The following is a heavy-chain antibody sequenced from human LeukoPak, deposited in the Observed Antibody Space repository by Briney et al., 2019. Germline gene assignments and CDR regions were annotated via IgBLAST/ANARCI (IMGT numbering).Heavy chain of an antibody. J-gene: IGHJ4*02. D-gene: IGHD4-17*01. CDR1: GFTFSSYA. CDR2: ISYDGSNK. CDR3: ARDPKDYGDYHFDY. Sequence: PGGSLRLSCAASGFTFSSYAMHWVRQAPGKGLEWVAVISYDGSNKYYADSVKGRFTISRDNSKNTPYLQMNSLRAEDTAVYYCARDPKDYGDYHFDYWGQGTLVTVSS. V-gene: IGHV3-30-3*01.